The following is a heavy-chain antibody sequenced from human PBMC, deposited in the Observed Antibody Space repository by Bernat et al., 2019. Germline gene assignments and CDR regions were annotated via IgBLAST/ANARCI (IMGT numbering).Heavy chain of an antibody. J-gene: IGHJ6*02. CDR1: GFTFSSYW. CDR2: IKQDGSEK. V-gene: IGHV3-7*03. Sequence: EVQLVESGGGLVQPGGSLRLSCAASGFTFSSYWMSWVRQAPGKGLEWVVNIKQDGSEKYYVESVKGRFTISRDNAKNSLYLQMNSLRAEDTAVYYCARVGRFGEWTETWGYYYYGMDVWGQGTTVTVSS. D-gene: IGHD3-10*01. CDR3: ARVGRFGEWTETWGYYYYGMDV.